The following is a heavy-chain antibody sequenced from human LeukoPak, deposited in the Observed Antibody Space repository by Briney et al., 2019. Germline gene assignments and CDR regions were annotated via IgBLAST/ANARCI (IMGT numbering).Heavy chain of an antibody. CDR1: GFTFSSYS. J-gene: IGHJ4*02. D-gene: IGHD5-18*01. CDR2: ISSSSSYI. CDR3: AREGDTAMDHFDY. Sequence: GGSLRLSCAASGFTFSSYSMNWVRQAPGKGLEWVSSISSSSSYIYYADSVKGRFTISRDNAKNSLYLQMNSLRAEDTAVYYCAREGDTAMDHFDYWGQGTLVTVSS. V-gene: IGHV3-21*01.